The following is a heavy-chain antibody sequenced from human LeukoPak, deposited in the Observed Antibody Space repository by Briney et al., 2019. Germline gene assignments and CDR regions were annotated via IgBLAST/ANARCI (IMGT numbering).Heavy chain of an antibody. CDR2: ISSSSSYI. V-gene: IGHV3-21*01. CDR3: ARDHCSRTSCYQSPYYYYGMDV. J-gene: IGHJ6*02. CDR1: GFTFSSYS. D-gene: IGHD2-2*01. Sequence: GGSLRLSCAASGFTFSSYSMNWVRQAPGKGLEWVSSISSSSSYIYYADSVKGRFTISRDNAKNSLYLQTNSLRAEDTAVYYCARDHCSRTSCYQSPYYYYGMDVWGQGTTVTVSS.